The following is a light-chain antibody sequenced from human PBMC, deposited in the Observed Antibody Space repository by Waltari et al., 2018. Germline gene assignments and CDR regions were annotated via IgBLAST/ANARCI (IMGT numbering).Light chain of an antibody. V-gene: IGLV2-23*02. J-gene: IGLJ1*01. CDR2: EFF. CDR1: TSDVGSYDL. CDR3: CSYAGRGTYV. Sequence: QSALTQPASVSGTPGQSITISCTGTTSDVGSYDLVSWYQQHPGEAPKLLICEFFKRPPDISRRFSGSKSGSTAFLTISGLQPEDEADYYCCSYAGRGTYVFGSGTKVTV.